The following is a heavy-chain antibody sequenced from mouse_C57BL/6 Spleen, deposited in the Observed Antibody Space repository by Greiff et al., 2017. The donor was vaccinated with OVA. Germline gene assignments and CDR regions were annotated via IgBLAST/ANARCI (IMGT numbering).Heavy chain of an antibody. V-gene: IGHV1-64*01. CDR2: IHPNSGST. Sequence: QVQLQQPGAELVKPGASVKLSCKASGYTFTSYWLHWVKQRPGQGLEWIGMIHPNSGSTNYNEKFKCKATLTVDKSSSTASMQLSRLLSASSAVYYWAKEGGDGGYFDYWGQGTTLTVSS. CDR3: AKEGGDGGYFDY. CDR1: GYTFTSYW. D-gene: IGHD1-1*02. J-gene: IGHJ2*01.